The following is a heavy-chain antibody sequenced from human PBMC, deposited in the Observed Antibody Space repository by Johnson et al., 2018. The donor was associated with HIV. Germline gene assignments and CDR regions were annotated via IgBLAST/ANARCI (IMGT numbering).Heavy chain of an antibody. CDR3: AKEEPGCDGLDS. CDR1: GFTFSSYA. V-gene: IGHV3-23*04. D-gene: IGHD1-14*01. J-gene: IGHJ3*01. CDR2: ITASGGNT. Sequence: VQLVESGGGLVQPGGSLRISCAASGFTFSSYAMSWVRQAPGKGLEWVSSITASGGNTYYADSVKGRLTVSRDNSKNTLYLQMNSLRAEDTAVYYCAKEEPGCDGLDSWGQGTIVTVSS.